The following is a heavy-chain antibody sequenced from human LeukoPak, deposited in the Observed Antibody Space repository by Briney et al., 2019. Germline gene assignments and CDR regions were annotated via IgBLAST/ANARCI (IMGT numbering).Heavy chain of an antibody. D-gene: IGHD2-2*01. CDR3: AKEEVPNDY. J-gene: IGHJ4*02. CDR2: ISPNGDST. V-gene: IGHV3-23*01. Sequence: GGSLRLSCAVSGFSLSRNAMCWVRQAPGKGLEWVSAISPNGDSTYYADSVQGRFTISRDTSKNTLFLQMDTLRVEDTATYYCAKEEVPNDYWGQGTLVTVSS. CDR1: GFSLSRNA.